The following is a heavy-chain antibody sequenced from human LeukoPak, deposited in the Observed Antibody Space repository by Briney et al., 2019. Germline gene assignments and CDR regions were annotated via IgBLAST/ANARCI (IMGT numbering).Heavy chain of an antibody. CDR2: IKSKTDGGTT. CDR3: TTMVRGVIWFDP. V-gene: IGHV3-15*01. Sequence: GGSLRLSCEASGFSFSTYNMNWVRQAPGKGLEWVGRIKSKTDGGTTDYAAPVKGRFTISRDDSKDTLYLQMNSLKTEDTAVYYCTTMVRGVIWFDPWGQGTLVTVSS. J-gene: IGHJ5*02. D-gene: IGHD3-10*01. CDR1: GFSFSTYN.